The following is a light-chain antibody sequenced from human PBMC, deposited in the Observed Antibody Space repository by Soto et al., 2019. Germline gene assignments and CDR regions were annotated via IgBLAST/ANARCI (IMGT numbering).Light chain of an antibody. CDR3: QSYGSSDYV. Sequence: NFMLTQPHSVSESPGKTVTISCTDSSGTVANYVQWYQQRPGHAPIIVIYEDDRRPSGVPDRFSGSGSIDSSSNSAFLTISGLQTEDEADYYCQSYGSSDYVFGTGTKLTVL. J-gene: IGLJ1*01. CDR2: EDD. CDR1: SGTVANY. V-gene: IGLV6-57*02.